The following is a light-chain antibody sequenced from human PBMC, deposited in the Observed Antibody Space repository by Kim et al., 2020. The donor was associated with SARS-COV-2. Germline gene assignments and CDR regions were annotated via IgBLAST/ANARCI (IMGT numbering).Light chain of an antibody. Sequence: QSALTQPASVSGAPGQSITISCTGTSSDIGGYNYVSWYQQHPGKAPKLMIYDVTNRSSGVPDRFSGSKSGNTASLTISGLQAGDEADYYCSSYTSSTTLHVLFGGGTQLTVL. V-gene: IGLV2-14*03. J-gene: IGLJ2*01. CDR2: DVT. CDR1: SSDIGGYNY. CDR3: SSYTSSTTLHVL.